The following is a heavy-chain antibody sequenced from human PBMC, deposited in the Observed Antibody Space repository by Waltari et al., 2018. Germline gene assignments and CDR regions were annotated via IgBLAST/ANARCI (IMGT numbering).Heavy chain of an antibody. D-gene: IGHD2-15*01. CDR2: IKADGRRT. CDR3: APWKFCTGGSCYGWGY. CDR1: GFTFITHR. Sequence: EVQLVESGGGLAQPGGPLRLSCAASGFTFITHRIPWVRQDPAKGQVWVSRIKADGRRTGSADSVRGPFTISRDNAKNTVYLQLTSLRADDSALYYCAPWKFCTGGSCYGWGYWGQGTLVTVSS. V-gene: IGHV3-74*01. J-gene: IGHJ4*02.